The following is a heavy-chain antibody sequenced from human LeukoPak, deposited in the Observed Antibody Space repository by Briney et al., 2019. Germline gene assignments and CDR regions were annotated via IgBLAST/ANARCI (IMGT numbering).Heavy chain of an antibody. J-gene: IGHJ4*02. D-gene: IGHD3-16*01. V-gene: IGHV5-51*01. CDR2: IYPGDSDT. CDR1: GYTFTSYW. CDR3: ARRHRGESYYFDY. Sequence: ASVKVSCKASGYTFTSYWIGWVRQMPGKGLEWMGIIYPGDSDTRYSPSFQGQVTISADKSISTAYLQWSSLKASDTAMYYCARRHRGESYYFDYWGQGTLVTVSS.